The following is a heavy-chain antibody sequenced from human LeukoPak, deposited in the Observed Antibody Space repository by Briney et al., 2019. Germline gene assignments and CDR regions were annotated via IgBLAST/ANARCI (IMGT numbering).Heavy chain of an antibody. Sequence: PSETLSLTCTVSGGSISSYYWSWIRQPPGKGLEWIGYIYYSGSTNYNPSLKSRVTISVDTSKNQFSLKLRSMTAADTAVYYCARMYCSSSSCYPGDYWGQGTLVTVSS. D-gene: IGHD2-2*01. J-gene: IGHJ4*02. CDR2: IYYSGST. CDR3: ARMYCSSSSCYPGDY. CDR1: GGSISSYY. V-gene: IGHV4-59*01.